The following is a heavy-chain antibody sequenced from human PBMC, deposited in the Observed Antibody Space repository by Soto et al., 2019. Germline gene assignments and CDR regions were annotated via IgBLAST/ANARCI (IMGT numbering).Heavy chain of an antibody. V-gene: IGHV1-18*01. CDR1: GYIFTSYG. D-gene: IGHD6-19*01. CDR2: ISAYNGNT. CDR3: ARDRPYSSGWYLPDYFDY. Sequence: QVQLVQSGAEVKKPGASVKVSCKASGYIFTSYGISWVRQAPGQGLEWMGWISAYNGNTNYAQKFQGRVTMTTDTSTSTAYMKLRSMRSDDTAVYYCARDRPYSSGWYLPDYFDYWGQGTPVTVSS. J-gene: IGHJ4*02.